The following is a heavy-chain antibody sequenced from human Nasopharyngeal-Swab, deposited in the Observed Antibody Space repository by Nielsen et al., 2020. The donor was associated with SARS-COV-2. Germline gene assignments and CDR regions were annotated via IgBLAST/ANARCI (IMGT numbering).Heavy chain of an antibody. Sequence: LSLTCAASGFTFSDYYMSWIRQAPGKGLEWVSYISSSGSTIYYADSVKGRFTISRDNAKNSLYLQMNSLRAEDTAVYYCATRDTAMATNLDYWGQGTLVTVSS. CDR3: ATRDTAMATNLDY. D-gene: IGHD5-18*01. V-gene: IGHV3-11*04. CDR2: ISSSGSTI. J-gene: IGHJ4*02. CDR1: GFTFSDYY.